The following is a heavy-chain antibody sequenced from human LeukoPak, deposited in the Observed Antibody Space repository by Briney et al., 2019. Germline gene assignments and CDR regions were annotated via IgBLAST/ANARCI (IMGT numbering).Heavy chain of an antibody. J-gene: IGHJ4*02. Sequence: SETLSLTCSVSGGAINSGANYWNWIRQPPGKGLEWIGSVDHSGSTYYKSSLKSRVTISVDKSKNQFSVKLGSVTAADTAVYYCARGDSSSSAEFDYWGQGTLVTVSS. V-gene: IGHV4-30-2*01. D-gene: IGHD6-6*01. CDR1: GGAINSGANY. CDR2: VDHSGST. CDR3: ARGDSSSSAEFDY.